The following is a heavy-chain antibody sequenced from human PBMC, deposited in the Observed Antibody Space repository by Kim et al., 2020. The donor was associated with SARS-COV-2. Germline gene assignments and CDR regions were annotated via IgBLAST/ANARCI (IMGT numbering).Heavy chain of an antibody. J-gene: IGHJ4*02. D-gene: IGHD6-19*01. V-gene: IGHV4-4*02. CDR3: ARGVAGPTVVYYFDY. CDR1: GGSISSSNW. Sequence: SETLSLTCAVSGGSISSSNWWSWVRQPPGKGLEWIGEIYHSGSTNYNPSLKSRVTISVDKSKNQFSLKLSSVTAADTAVYYCARGVAGPTVVYYFDYWGQGTLVTVSS. CDR2: IYHSGST.